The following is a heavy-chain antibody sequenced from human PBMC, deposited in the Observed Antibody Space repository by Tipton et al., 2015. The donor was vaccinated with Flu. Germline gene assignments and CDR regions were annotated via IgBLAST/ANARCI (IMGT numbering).Heavy chain of an antibody. V-gene: IGHV4-59*04. D-gene: IGHD4-11*01. CDR3: ARRDYSNYVSEPKNWFDS. Sequence: TLSLTCTVSGASITNYYWTWIRQPPGKPLEWIGNIHQTGSTYYNPSLKSRVTMSVARSKNQFSLRLTSVTAADTAVYYCARRDYSNYVSEPKNWFDSWGQGTLVTVSS. CDR1: GASITNYY. J-gene: IGHJ5*01. CDR2: IHQTGST.